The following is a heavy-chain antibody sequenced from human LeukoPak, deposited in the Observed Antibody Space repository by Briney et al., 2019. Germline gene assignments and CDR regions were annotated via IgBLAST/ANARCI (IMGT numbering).Heavy chain of an antibody. CDR2: IYHSGST. V-gene: IGHV4-38-2*02. CDR3: ARESEGRVRKDFDY. Sequence: PSETLSLTCTVSGGSISSYYWGWIRQPPGKGLEWIGSIYHSGSTYYNPSLKSRVTISVDTSKNQFSLKLSSVTAADTAVYYCARESEGRVRKDFDYWGQGTLVTVSS. J-gene: IGHJ4*02. D-gene: IGHD1-14*01. CDR1: GGSISSYY.